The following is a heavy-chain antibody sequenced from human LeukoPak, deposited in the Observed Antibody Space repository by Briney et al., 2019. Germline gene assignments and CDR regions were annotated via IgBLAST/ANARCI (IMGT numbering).Heavy chain of an antibody. CDR3: ARDPVAAAGLTYFFDY. D-gene: IGHD6-13*01. V-gene: IGHV3-30-3*01. J-gene: IGHJ4*02. CDR1: GFTFSVYA. CDR2: ISYDGSNK. Sequence: GSLRLSCAASGFTFSVYAMHWVRQAPGKGLEWVAVISYDGSNKYYADSVKGRFTISRDNSKNTLYLQMNSLRAEDTAVYYCARDPVAAAGLTYFFDYWGQGILVTVSS.